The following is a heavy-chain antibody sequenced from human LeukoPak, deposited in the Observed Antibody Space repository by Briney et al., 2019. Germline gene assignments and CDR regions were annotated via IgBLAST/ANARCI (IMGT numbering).Heavy chain of an antibody. Sequence: ASVEVSCKASGYTFTGYYMHWVRQAPGQGLEWMGWINPNSGGTNYAQKFQGRVTMTRDTSISTAYMELSRLRSDDTAVYYCARDHNPTIHSGSYSLDYWGQGTLVTVSS. CDR1: GYTFTGYY. V-gene: IGHV1-2*02. CDR3: ARDHNPTIHSGSYSLDY. D-gene: IGHD1-26*01. J-gene: IGHJ4*02. CDR2: INPNSGGT.